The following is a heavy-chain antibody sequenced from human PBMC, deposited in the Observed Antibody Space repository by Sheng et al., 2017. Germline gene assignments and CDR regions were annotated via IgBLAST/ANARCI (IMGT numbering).Heavy chain of an antibody. V-gene: IGHV4-38-2*02. CDR2: IYHSGST. CDR3: ARVGGATTGTGFDP. J-gene: IGHJ5*02. Sequence: QVQLQESGPGLVKPSETLSLTCTVSGYSISSGYYWGWIRQPPGKGLEWIGSIYHSGSTYYNPSLKSRVTISVDTSKNQFSLKLSSVTAADTAVYYCARVGGATTGTGFDPVGPGNPGHRLL. CDR1: GYSISSGYY. D-gene: IGHD1-26*01.